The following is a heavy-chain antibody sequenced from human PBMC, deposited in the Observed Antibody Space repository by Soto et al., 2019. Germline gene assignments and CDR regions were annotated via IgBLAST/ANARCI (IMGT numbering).Heavy chain of an antibody. D-gene: IGHD3-22*01. Sequence: QVQLVESGGGVVQPGRSLRLSCAASGFTLSSYGMHWVRQAPGKGLEWVAVIWYDGSNKYYADSVKGRFTISRDNSKKTLYLQMNSLRAEDTAVYYCARDAYDSSGYYYYYGMDVWGQGTTVTVSS. CDR2: IWYDGSNK. J-gene: IGHJ6*02. V-gene: IGHV3-33*01. CDR1: GFTLSSYG. CDR3: ARDAYDSSGYYYYYGMDV.